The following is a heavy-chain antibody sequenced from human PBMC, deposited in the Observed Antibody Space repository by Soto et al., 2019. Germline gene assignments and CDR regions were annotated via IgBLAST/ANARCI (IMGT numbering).Heavy chain of an antibody. V-gene: IGHV1-46*01. J-gene: IGHJ5*02. CDR2: INPHRGST. Sequence: SVKLSRKATSDTFTSYYIQWVRQASGRALATLGVINPHRGSTAYAQKFTGRVTLTRDTSASTVYMEVSSLTSEDTAMYYCARSSGGNFGIIIEGTNWFAPWGQGTLLTVSS. D-gene: IGHD1-26*01. CDR3: ARSSGGNFGIIIEGTNWFAP. CDR1: SDTFTSYY.